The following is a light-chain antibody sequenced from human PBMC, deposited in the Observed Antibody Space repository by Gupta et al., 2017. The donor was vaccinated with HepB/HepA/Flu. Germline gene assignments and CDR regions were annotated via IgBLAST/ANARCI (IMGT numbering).Light chain of an antibody. CDR1: SSDVGGYNY. CDR3: SSYTTSSTLI. V-gene: IGLV2-14*01. J-gene: IGLJ2*01. CDR2: DVS. Sequence: QSALTQPASVSGSPGQWITISCTGTSSDVGGYNYVSWYQQHTGKAPKLMIYDVSSRPSGVSNRFSGSKSGNTASLTISGLQAEDEADYYCSSYTTSSTLIFGGGTKVTVL.